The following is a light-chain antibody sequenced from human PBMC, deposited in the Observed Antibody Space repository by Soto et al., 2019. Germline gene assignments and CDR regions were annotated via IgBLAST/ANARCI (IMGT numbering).Light chain of an antibody. CDR2: DAS. CDR3: QQRSNWPQRYT. Sequence: DIVMTQTPLSLPVTPGEPASISCRSSQSLLDSEDGDTYLDWYLQRPGQSTQLLIYDASNRATGIPARFSGSGSGTDFTLTISSLEPEDFAVYYCQQRSNWPQRYTFGQGTKLEIK. J-gene: IGKJ2*01. CDR1: QSLLDSEDGDTY. V-gene: IGKV2-40*01.